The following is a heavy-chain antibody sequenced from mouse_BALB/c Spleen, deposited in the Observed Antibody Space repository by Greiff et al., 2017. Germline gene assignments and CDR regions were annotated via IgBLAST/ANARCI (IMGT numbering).Heavy chain of an antibody. Sequence: VQLQQPGAELVKPGASVKLSCKASGYTFTSYWMHWVKQRPGQGLEWIGEINPSNGRTNYNEKFKSKATLTVDKSSSTAYMQLSSLTSEDSAVYYCAGAYEDYAMDYWGQGTSVTVSS. D-gene: IGHD1-1*01. CDR1: GYTFTSYW. CDR3: AGAYEDYAMDY. V-gene: IGHV1S81*02. J-gene: IGHJ4*01. CDR2: INPSNGRT.